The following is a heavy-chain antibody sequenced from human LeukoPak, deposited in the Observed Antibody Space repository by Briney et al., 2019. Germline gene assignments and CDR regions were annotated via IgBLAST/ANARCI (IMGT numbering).Heavy chain of an antibody. CDR3: ASMTTVTTSVGY. CDR1: GGSISSSSYY. D-gene: IGHD4-17*01. Sequence: SETLSLTCTVSGGSISSSSYYWGWIRQPPGKGLEWIGSIYYSGSTYYNPSLKSRVTISVDTSKNQFSLKLSSVTAADTAVYYCASMTTVTTSVGYWGQGTLVTVSS. J-gene: IGHJ4*02. CDR2: IYYSGST. V-gene: IGHV4-39*01.